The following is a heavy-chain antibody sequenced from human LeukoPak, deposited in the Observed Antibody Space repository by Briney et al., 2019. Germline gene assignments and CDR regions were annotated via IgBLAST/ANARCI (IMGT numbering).Heavy chain of an antibody. V-gene: IGHV5-51*01. J-gene: IGHJ4*02. CDR1: GYSFTNYW. CDR3: ARLPYSSGWQPTDY. CDR2: IYPDDSDT. Sequence: GASLEISWTGSGYSFTNYWIGWVRQLPGKGLEWMGIIYPDDSDTKYSPSSQGQVTISADKSISTAYLQWNSLKASDTAMYYCARLPYSSGWQPTDYWGQGTLVTVSS. D-gene: IGHD6-19*01.